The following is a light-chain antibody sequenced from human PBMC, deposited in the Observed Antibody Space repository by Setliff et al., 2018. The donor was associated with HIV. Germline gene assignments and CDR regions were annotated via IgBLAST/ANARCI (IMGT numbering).Light chain of an antibody. Sequence: QSALTQPASVSGSPGQSITISCTGTSTDIGGYNFVSWYQQHPGKAPKVIIYEVNERPSGVSNRFSGSKSGNAASLTISGLQPEDEAEYYCCSYAGSTTLVFGGGTKVTVL. J-gene: IGLJ3*02. V-gene: IGLV2-23*02. CDR2: EVN. CDR1: STDIGGYNF. CDR3: CSYAGSTTLV.